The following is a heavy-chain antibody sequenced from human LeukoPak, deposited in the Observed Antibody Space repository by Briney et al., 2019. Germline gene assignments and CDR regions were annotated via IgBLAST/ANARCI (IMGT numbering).Heavy chain of an antibody. V-gene: IGHV4-59*11. D-gene: IGHD3-10*01. Sequence: PSETLSLTCTVSGGSISSQYWSLIRQPPGKGLEWIGYNYYSGITKYSPSLKSRVTISVDTSKNQFSLRLTSVTAADTAVYYCARTSYHYNSGDYGWYFDYWGQGTLVTVSA. CDR1: GGSISSQY. J-gene: IGHJ4*02. CDR2: NYYSGIT. CDR3: ARTSYHYNSGDYGWYFDY.